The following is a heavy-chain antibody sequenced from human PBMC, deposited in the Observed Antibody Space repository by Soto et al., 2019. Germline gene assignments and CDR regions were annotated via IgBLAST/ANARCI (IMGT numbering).Heavy chain of an antibody. D-gene: IGHD3-10*01. CDR2: IYYSGST. Sequence: SETLSLTCTVSGGSISSYYWIWIRQPPGKGLEWIGYIYYSGSTNYNPSLKSRVTISVDTSKNQFSLKLSSVTAADTAVYYCAGEAHWFDPWGQGTLVTVSS. CDR1: GGSISSYY. CDR3: AGEAHWFDP. V-gene: IGHV4-59*08. J-gene: IGHJ5*02.